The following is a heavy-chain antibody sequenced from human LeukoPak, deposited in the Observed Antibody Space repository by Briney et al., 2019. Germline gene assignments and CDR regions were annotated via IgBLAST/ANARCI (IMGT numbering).Heavy chain of an antibody. Sequence: PGGSLRLSCAASGFTFSSYGMRWVRQAPGKGLEWVAVISYDGSNKYYADSVKGRFTISRDNSKNTLYLQMNSLRAEDTAVYYCAKDLRNSGYARYYYYGMDVWGKGTTVTVSS. CDR2: ISYDGSNK. CDR3: AKDLRNSGYARYYYYGMDV. D-gene: IGHD5-12*01. V-gene: IGHV3-30*18. J-gene: IGHJ6*04. CDR1: GFTFSSYG.